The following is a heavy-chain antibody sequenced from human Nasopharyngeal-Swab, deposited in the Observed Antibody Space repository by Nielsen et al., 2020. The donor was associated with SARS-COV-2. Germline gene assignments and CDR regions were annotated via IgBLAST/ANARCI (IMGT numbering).Heavy chain of an antibody. CDR1: GYSFSSYG. Sequence: ASVKVSCKTSGYSFSSYGLSWVRQAPGQGLEWMGWISPYNGNTNYAQKFQDRVTVTTDTSTTTAYLELRSLRSDDTAIYCCARKVGAPRAWYFDLWGRGTLVTVSS. CDR3: ARKVGAPRAWYFDL. J-gene: IGHJ2*01. D-gene: IGHD1-26*01. V-gene: IGHV1-18*01. CDR2: ISPYNGNT.